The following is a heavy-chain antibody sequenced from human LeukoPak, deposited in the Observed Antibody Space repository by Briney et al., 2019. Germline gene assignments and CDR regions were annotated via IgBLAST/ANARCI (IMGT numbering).Heavy chain of an antibody. J-gene: IGHJ6*02. CDR1: GFTFTSYG. CDR3: ARIPGYCSSTSCEGNTYYYYGMDV. V-gene: IGHV1-18*01. CDR2: ISAYNGNT. Sequence: PGGSLRLSCAASGFTFTSYGISWVRQAPGQGLEWMGWISAYNGNTNYAQKLQGRVTMTTDTSTSTAYMELRSLRSDDTAVYYCARIPGYCSSTSCEGNTYYYYGMDVWGQGTTVTVSS. D-gene: IGHD2-2*01.